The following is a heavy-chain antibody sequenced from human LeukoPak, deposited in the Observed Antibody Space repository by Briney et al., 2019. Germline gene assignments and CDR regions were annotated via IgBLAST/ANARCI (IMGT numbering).Heavy chain of an antibody. V-gene: IGHV3-66*01. Sequence: GGSLRLSCAASGFTVTSNYMTWVRQAPGKGLEWVSVIYGGGSTYYADSVKGRFTIFRDNSKNTLYLQRNNLRAEDTAVYYCATGTSRIFNYWGQGTLVTVSS. CDR3: ATGTSRIFNY. CDR1: GFTVTSNY. J-gene: IGHJ4*02. CDR2: IYGGGST.